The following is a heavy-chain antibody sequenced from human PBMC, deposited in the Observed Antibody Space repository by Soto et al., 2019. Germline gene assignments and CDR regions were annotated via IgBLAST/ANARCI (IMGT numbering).Heavy chain of an antibody. J-gene: IGHJ4*02. CDR1: GFTFSSYA. V-gene: IGHV3-23*01. Sequence: GGSLRLSCAASGFTFSSYAMSCVRQAPGKGLEWVSAISGSVGSTYYADSVKGRFTISRDNSKNTLYLQMNSLRAEDTAVYYCAKVVGLLRYFELPMDYWGQATLVSVSP. D-gene: IGHD3-9*01. CDR2: ISGSVGST. CDR3: AKVVGLLRYFELPMDY.